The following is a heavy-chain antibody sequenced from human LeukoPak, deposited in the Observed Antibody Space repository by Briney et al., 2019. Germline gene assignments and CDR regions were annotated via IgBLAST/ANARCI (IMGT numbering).Heavy chain of an antibody. CDR2: IYYSGST. D-gene: IGHD2-2*01. CDR1: GGSISSGGYY. V-gene: IGHV4-31*03. Sequence: PSQTLSLTCTDSGGSISSGGYYWSWIRQHPGKGLEWIGYIYYSGSTYYNPSLKSRVTISVDTSKNQFSLKLSSVTAADTAVYYCARGDIVVVPAAIHSWFDPWGQGTLVTVSS. CDR3: ARGDIVVVPAAIHSWFDP. J-gene: IGHJ5*02.